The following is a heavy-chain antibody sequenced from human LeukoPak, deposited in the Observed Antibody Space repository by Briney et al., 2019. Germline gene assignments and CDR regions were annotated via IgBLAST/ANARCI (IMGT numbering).Heavy chain of an antibody. V-gene: IGHV4-39*07. Sequence: SETLSLTCTVSGGSISSSSYYWGWIRQPPGKGLEWIGSIYYSGSTYYNPSLKSRVTISVDTSKNQSSLKLSSVTAADTAVYYCARAVGDFWSGYSAFDIWGQGTMVTVSS. D-gene: IGHD3-3*01. J-gene: IGHJ3*02. CDR3: ARAVGDFWSGYSAFDI. CDR2: IYYSGST. CDR1: GGSISSSSYY.